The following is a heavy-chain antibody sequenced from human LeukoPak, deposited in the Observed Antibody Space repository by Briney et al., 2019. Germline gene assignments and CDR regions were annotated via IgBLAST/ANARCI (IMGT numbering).Heavy chain of an antibody. J-gene: IGHJ2*01. CDR2: IDPNSGGT. Sequence: SVTESFMSSGYTFTSHYIHWLRQAPGQGREWMGLIDPNSGGTNYVQRFLGGVALTRHTSINKAFMELSRLRSDDTAIYYCARGMGTTMVRGVITNYFDLWGRGALVTVSS. V-gene: IGHV1-2*02. CDR1: GYTFTSHY. D-gene: IGHD3-10*01. CDR3: ARGMGTTMVRGVITNYFDL.